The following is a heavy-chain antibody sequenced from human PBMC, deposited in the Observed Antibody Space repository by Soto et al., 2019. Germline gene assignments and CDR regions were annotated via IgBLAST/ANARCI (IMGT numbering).Heavy chain of an antibody. CDR3: ARWGYYWVACDI. CDR1: GFTFSSYW. D-gene: IGHD3-22*01. Sequence: EVQLVESGGGLVQPGGSLRLSCAASGFTFSSYWMYWFRQAPGKGLVWVSHIYTDGTETTYADYVKGRFTISKDNSKNTLYLKMNSLRAEDTAVDDCARWGYYWVACDIWGQGTMVTVSS. V-gene: IGHV3-74*01. CDR2: IYTDGTET. J-gene: IGHJ3*02.